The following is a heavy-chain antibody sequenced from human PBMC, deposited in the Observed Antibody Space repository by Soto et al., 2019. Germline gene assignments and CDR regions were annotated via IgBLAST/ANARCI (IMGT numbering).Heavy chain of an antibody. CDR2: INHSGST. CDR3: ARGAPPEVVVVAATPSPPLDY. CDR1: GGSFSGYY. J-gene: IGHJ4*02. Sequence: SSETLSLTCAVYGGSFSGYYWSWIRQPPGKGLEWIGEINHSGSTNYNPSLKSRVTISVDTSKNQFSLKLSSVTAADTAVYYCARGAPPEVVVVAATPSPPLDYWGQGTLVTVSS. V-gene: IGHV4-34*01. D-gene: IGHD2-15*01.